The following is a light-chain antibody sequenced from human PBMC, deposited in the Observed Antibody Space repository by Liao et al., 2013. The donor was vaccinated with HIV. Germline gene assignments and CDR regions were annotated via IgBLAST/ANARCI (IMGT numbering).Light chain of an antibody. V-gene: IGLV3-1*01. CDR1: NLGDKY. CDR2: QDR. Sequence: SYGLTQPPSVSVSPGQTASITCSGDNLGDKYVCWYQQRPGQSPVLVIYQDRKRPSGIPERFSGSNSGNKATLTISGTQAMDEADYYCQAWDSNTGVFGTGTKVSVL. J-gene: IGLJ1*01. CDR3: QAWDSNTGV.